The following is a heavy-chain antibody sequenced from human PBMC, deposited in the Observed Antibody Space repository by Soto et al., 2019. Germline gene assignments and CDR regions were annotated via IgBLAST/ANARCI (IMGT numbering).Heavy chain of an antibody. V-gene: IGHV5-51*01. D-gene: IGHD1-26*01. CDR3: ARPYSGGPNDPFDV. CDR2: IYPGDSHA. J-gene: IGHJ3*01. Sequence: GESLKVSCKGSGYSFSNYWIGWVRQMPGKGLEWMGIIYPGDSHAIYSPSFQGQVTMSADKSISTAYLQWSSLKASDTAMYYCARPYSGGPNDPFDVWGQGTMVTVS. CDR1: GYSFSNYW.